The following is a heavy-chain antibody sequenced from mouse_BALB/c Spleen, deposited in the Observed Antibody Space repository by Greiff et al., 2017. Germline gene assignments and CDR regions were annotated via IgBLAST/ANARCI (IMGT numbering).Heavy chain of an antibody. J-gene: IGHJ2*01. CDR2: ISSGSSTI. Sequence: EVQGVESGGGLVQPGGSRKLSCAASGFTFSSFGMHWVRQAPEKGLEWVAYISSGSSTIYYADTVKGRFTISRDNPKNTLFLQMTSLRSEDTAMYYCARSVYGNSFDYWGQGTTLTVSS. D-gene: IGHD2-1*01. CDR1: GFTFSSFG. V-gene: IGHV5-17*02. CDR3: ARSVYGNSFDY.